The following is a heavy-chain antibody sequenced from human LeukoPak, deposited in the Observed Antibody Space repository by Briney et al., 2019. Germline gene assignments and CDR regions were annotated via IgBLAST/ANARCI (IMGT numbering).Heavy chain of an antibody. CDR1: GGSFSGYY. J-gene: IGHJ4*02. D-gene: IGHD1-26*01. CDR3: ARGDSYSGSYYDY. Sequence: PSETLSLTCAVYGGSFSGYYWSWIRQPPGKGLEWIGEINHSGSTNYNPSLKSRVTISVDTSKNQFSLKLSSVTAADTAVYYCARGDSYSGSYYDYWGQGTLVTVSS. V-gene: IGHV4-34*01. CDR2: INHSGST.